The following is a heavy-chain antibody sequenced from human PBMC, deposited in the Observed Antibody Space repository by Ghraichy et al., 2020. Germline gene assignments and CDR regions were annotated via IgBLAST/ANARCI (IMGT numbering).Heavy chain of an antibody. CDR3: ASRSSTRYYYYYYGMDV. J-gene: IGHJ6*02. CDR1: GGSFSGYY. Sequence: SETLSLTCAVYGGSFSGYYWSWIRQPPGKGLEWIGEINHSGSTNYNPSLKSRVTISVDTSKNQFSLKLSSVTAADTAVYYCASRSSTRYYYYYYGMDVWGQGTTVTVSS. D-gene: IGHD2-2*01. CDR2: INHSGST. V-gene: IGHV4-34*01.